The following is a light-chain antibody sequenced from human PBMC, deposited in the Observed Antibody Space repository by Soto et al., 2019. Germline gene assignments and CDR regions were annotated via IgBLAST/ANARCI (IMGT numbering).Light chain of an antibody. Sequence: DTQMTQSPSTLSGSVGDRVTITCRASQSISNWVAWYQQRPGKAPNLLIYDASSLESGVPSRFSGSGAGTEFTLTISSLQPDDSATYYCQHFNGYPSSFGQGIKLEIK. J-gene: IGKJ2*01. CDR2: DAS. CDR1: QSISNW. V-gene: IGKV1-5*01. CDR3: QHFNGYPSS.